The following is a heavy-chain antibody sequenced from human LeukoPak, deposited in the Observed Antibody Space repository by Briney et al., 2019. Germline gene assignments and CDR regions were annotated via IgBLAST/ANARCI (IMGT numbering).Heavy chain of an antibody. CDR1: GDSISSTNYN. V-gene: IGHV4-39*07. D-gene: IGHD3-22*01. CDR3: ARGRRYDSSGYKASGWYFDL. J-gene: IGHJ2*01. CDR2: FYYSGNT. Sequence: SETLSLTCTVSGDSISSTNYNWGWIRQPPGKRLEWIASFYYSGNTYYNPSLKSRVIISADTSKNQFSLKLSSVTAADTAVYYCARGRRYDSSGYKASGWYFDLWGRGTLVTVSS.